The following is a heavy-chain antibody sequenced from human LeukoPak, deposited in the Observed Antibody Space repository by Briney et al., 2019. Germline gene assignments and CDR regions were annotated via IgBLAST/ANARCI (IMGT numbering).Heavy chain of an antibody. CDR1: GFIFSDYY. CDR3: AKDAAGSLGYCSSTSCPFDH. V-gene: IGHV3-11*04. CDR2: ISSSGSSI. Sequence: GGSLRLSCAASGFIFSDYYMSWIRQAPGKGLEWVSYISSSGSSIYYADSVKGRFTISRDNSKNTLYLQVNSLRAEDTAVYYCAKDAAGSLGYCSSTSCPFDHWGQGTLVTVSS. J-gene: IGHJ4*02. D-gene: IGHD2-2*01.